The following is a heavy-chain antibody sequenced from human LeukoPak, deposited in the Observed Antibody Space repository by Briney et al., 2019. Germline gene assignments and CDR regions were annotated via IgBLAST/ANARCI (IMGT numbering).Heavy chain of an antibody. CDR2: ISWNSGSI. J-gene: IGHJ4*02. V-gene: IGHV3-9*01. CDR1: GFTFDDYA. Sequence: GGSLRLSCAASGFTFDDYAMHWVRQAPGKGLEWVSGISWNSGSIGYADSVKGRFTISRDNAKNSLYLQMNSLRAEDTALYYCAKAQGGWYDFWLIYFDYWGQGTLVTVSS. D-gene: IGHD3-3*01. CDR3: AKAQGGWYDFWLIYFDY.